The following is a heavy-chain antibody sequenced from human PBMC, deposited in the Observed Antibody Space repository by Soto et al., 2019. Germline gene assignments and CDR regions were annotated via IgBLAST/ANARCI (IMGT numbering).Heavy chain of an antibody. CDR3: ARGVQYNCNAGAGYFDY. J-gene: IGHJ4*02. CDR1: GGTFSSYA. V-gene: IGHV1-69*01. CDR2: IIPIFGTA. Sequence: QVQLVQSGAEVKKPGSSVKVSCKASGGTFSSYAISWVRQAPGQGLEWMGGIIPIFGTANYAQKFQGRVTITADESTSTAYRELSSLRSEDTAVYYCARGVQYNCNAGAGYFDYWGQGTLVTVSS. D-gene: IGHD1-1*01.